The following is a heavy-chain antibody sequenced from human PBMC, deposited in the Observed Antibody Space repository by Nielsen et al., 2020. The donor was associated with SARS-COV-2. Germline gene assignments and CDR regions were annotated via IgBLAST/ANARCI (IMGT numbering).Heavy chain of an antibody. CDR1: GGSISSYY. J-gene: IGHJ4*02. CDR2: IYHSGST. V-gene: IGHV4-38-2*02. Sequence: SETLSLTCTVSGGSISSYYWGWIRQPPGKGLEWIGSIYHSGSTYYNPSLKSRVTISVDTSKNQFSLKLSSVTAADTAVYYCARDSVAGTHYWGQGTLVTVSS. CDR3: ARDSVAGTHY. D-gene: IGHD6-19*01.